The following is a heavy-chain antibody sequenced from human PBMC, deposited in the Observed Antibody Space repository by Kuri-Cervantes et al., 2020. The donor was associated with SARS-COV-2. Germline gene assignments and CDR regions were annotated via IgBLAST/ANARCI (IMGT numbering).Heavy chain of an antibody. CDR2: ISSSSYI. J-gene: IGHJ4*02. V-gene: IGHV3-69-1*01. D-gene: IGHD7-27*01. CDR3: ARDLRLGKSLDY. Sequence: GESLKISCAASGFTVSSNYMSWVRQAPGKGLEWVSSISSSSYIYYADSVKGRFTISRDNAKNSLYLQMSSLRAEDTAVYYCARDLRLGKSLDYWGQGTLVTVSS. CDR1: GFTVSSNY.